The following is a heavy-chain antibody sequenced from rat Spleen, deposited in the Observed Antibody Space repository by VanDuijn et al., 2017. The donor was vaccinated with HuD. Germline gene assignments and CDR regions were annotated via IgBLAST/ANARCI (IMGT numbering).Heavy chain of an antibody. Sequence: QVRLKESGPGLVQPSETLSLTCTVSGFSLTTYCVSWVRQPSGKGPEWMGRVWYDGDTAYNSALKFRLSISRDTSKNQLFLKMSSLKTEDTATYYCARDGLRVYLPLFDYWGQGVMVTVSS. J-gene: IGHJ2*01. CDR2: VWYDGDT. CDR1: GFSLTTYC. V-gene: IGHV2-34*01. D-gene: IGHD1-4*01. CDR3: ARDGLRVYLPLFDY.